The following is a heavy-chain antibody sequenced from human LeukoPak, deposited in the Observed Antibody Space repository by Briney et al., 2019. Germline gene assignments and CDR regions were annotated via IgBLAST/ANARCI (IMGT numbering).Heavy chain of an antibody. CDR3: ARLGKGNPYYYGSGTRREFDY. D-gene: IGHD3-10*01. CDR2: INHSGST. Sequence: PSETLSLTCAVYGGSFSGYYWSWIRQPPGKGLEWIGEINHSGSTNYNPSLKSRVTISVDTSKNQFSLKLSSVTAADTAVYYCARLGKGNPYYYGSGTRREFDYWGQGTLVTVSS. CDR1: GGSFSGYY. V-gene: IGHV4-34*01. J-gene: IGHJ4*02.